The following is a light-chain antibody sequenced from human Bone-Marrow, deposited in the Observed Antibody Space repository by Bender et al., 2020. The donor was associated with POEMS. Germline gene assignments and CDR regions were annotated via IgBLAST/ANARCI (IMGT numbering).Light chain of an antibody. J-gene: IGLJ3*02. V-gene: IGLV6-57*01. CDR2: EHN. CDR1: AGSIASNN. Sequence: NFMLIQPRSVSESPGKTVKISCTRSAGSIASNNVQWFQQRPDRSPTTVIYEHNQKPAAVPDRFSGSIDSSSNSASLTIAGLKTEDEADYYCQSYDSSNHWVFGGGTKLTVL. CDR3: QSYDSSNHWV.